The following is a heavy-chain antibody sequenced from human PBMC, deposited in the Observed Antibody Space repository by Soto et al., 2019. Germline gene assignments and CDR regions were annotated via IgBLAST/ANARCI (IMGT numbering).Heavy chain of an antibody. Sequence: PGGSLRLSCAASGFTFSSYAMSWVRQAPGKGLEWVSAISGSGGSTYYADSVKGRFTISRDNSKNTLYLKMNSLRAEDTAVYYGAKEQTGTTSFDYWGQGTLVTVSS. CDR2: ISGSGGST. CDR3: AKEQTGTTSFDY. V-gene: IGHV3-23*01. CDR1: GFTFSSYA. J-gene: IGHJ4*02. D-gene: IGHD1-1*01.